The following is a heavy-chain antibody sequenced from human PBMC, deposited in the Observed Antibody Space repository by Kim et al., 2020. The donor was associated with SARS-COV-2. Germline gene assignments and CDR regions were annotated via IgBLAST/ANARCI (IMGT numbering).Heavy chain of an antibody. D-gene: IGHD6-19*01. V-gene: IGHV1-2*05. J-gene: IGHJ4*02. Sequence: AQKVQGRGTMTRDTSISTAYMELSRLRSDDTVVYYCAREFAVAGAYYFDYWGQGTLVTVSS. CDR3: AREFAVAGAYYFDY.